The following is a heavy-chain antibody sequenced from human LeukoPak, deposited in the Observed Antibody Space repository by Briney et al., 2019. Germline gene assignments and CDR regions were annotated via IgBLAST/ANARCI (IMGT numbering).Heavy chain of an antibody. CDR1: GFSFNYYC. CDR2: IIGDGTRT. V-gene: IGHV3-74*01. J-gene: IGHJ5*02. CDR3: LRVDDTNGHNWFDP. D-gene: IGHD2-8*01. Sequence: PGGSLRLSCAASGFSFNYYCMHWVRQGSGKGPVWVSRIIGDGTRTDYADSVKGRFTISRDNAKSTLYLQMNSLTVEDTAVYYCLRVDDTNGHNWFDPWGQGTLVTVSS.